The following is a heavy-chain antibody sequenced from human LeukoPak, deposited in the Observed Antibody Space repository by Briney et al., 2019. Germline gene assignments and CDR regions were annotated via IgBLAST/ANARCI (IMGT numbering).Heavy chain of an antibody. CDR3: ARVLRFLEWLQYYYYYYYMDV. J-gene: IGHJ6*03. CDR2: ISSSGSTI. CDR1: GFTLSDYY. V-gene: IGHV3-11*04. D-gene: IGHD3-3*01. Sequence: GGSLRLSCAASGFTLSDYYMSWIRQAPGKGLERVSYISSSGSTIYYADSVKGRFTISRDNAKNSLYLRMNSLRAEDTAVYYCARVLRFLEWLQYYYYYYYMDVWGKGTTVTVSS.